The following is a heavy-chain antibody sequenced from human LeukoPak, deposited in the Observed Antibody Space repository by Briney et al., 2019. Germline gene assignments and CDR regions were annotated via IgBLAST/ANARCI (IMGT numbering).Heavy chain of an antibody. D-gene: IGHD4-23*01. Sequence: GGSLRLSCAASGFTFSSYSMNWVRQAPGKGLEWVSSISSSSSYRYYGDSVKGRFTISRDNAKNSLFLQMNSLRAEDTAVYYCAKDHGGHLFDYWGQGTLVTVSS. CDR1: GFTFSSYS. CDR2: ISSSSSYR. V-gene: IGHV3-21*01. CDR3: AKDHGGHLFDY. J-gene: IGHJ4*02.